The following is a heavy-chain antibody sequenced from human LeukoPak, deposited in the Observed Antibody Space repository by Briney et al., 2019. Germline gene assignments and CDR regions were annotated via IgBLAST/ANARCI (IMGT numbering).Heavy chain of an antibody. CDR3: ARGGEGYSSSWYRLSNWFDP. J-gene: IGHJ5*02. Sequence: PSETLSLTCTVSGGSISSYYWSWIRQPPGKGLEWIGYIYYSGSTNYNPSLKSRVTISVDTSKNQFSLKLSSVTAADTAVYNCARGGEGYSSSWYRLSNWFDPWGQATLVTVSS. CDR1: GGSISSYY. V-gene: IGHV4-59*01. D-gene: IGHD6-13*01. CDR2: IYYSGST.